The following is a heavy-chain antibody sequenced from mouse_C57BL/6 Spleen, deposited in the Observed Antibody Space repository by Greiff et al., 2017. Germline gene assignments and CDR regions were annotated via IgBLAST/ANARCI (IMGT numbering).Heavy chain of an antibody. CDR1: GYSFTSYY. V-gene: IGHV1-66*01. Sequence: QVQLKQSGPELVKPGASVKISCKASGYSFTSYYIHWVKQRPGQGLEWIGWIYPGSGNTKYNEKFKGKATLTADTSSSTAYMQLSSLTSEDSAVYCCARKDGSSSWFAYWGQGTLVTVSA. J-gene: IGHJ3*01. CDR3: ARKDGSSSWFAY. CDR2: IYPGSGNT. D-gene: IGHD1-1*01.